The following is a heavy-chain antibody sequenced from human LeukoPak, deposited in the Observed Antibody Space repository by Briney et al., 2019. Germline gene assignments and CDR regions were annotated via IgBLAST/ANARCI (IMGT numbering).Heavy chain of an antibody. Sequence: GGSLRLSCAASGFTVSSKYMSWVRQAPGKGLEWVSVIYSGGSTYYADSVKGRFTISRDNSKDTVYLQMNSLRAEDTAAYYCVRDCSASSSGYYSLGYWGQGTLVTVSS. CDR1: GFTVSSKY. D-gene: IGHD3-22*01. V-gene: IGHV3-66*01. CDR3: VRDCSASSSGYYSLGY. CDR2: IYSGGST. J-gene: IGHJ4*02.